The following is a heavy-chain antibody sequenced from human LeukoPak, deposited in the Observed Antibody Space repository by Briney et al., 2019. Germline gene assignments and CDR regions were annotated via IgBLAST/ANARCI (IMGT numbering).Heavy chain of an antibody. CDR1: GFTFDDYA. V-gene: IGHV3-9*01. CDR2: ISWNSGSI. D-gene: IGHD1-26*01. Sequence: GGSLRLSCAASGFTFDDYAMHWVRQAPGKGLEWVSGISWNSGSIGYADSVKGRFTISRDNAKNSLYLQMNSPRAEDTALYYCAKDSGSYPDMRQSRFDPWGQGTLVTVSS. J-gene: IGHJ5*02. CDR3: AKDSGSYPDMRQSRFDP.